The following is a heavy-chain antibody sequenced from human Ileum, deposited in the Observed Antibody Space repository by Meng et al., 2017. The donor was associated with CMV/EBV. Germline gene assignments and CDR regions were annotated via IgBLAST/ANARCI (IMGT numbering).Heavy chain of an antibody. J-gene: IGHJ4*02. CDR3: ARRYSGSSYDY. Sequence: CTVSGGYISGSAYYWGWIRQPPGKGLEWIGRIYYTGSVYYNPSLRSRVTISVDTSKNQFSLKMSSMTAADTAVYYCARRYSGSSYDYWGQGTLVTVSS. V-gene: IGHV4-39*07. CDR1: GGYISGSAYY. CDR2: IYYTGSV. D-gene: IGHD1-26*01.